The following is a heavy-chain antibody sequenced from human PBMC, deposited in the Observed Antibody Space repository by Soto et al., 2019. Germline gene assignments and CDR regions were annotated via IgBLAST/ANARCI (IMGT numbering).Heavy chain of an antibody. D-gene: IGHD3-16*01. V-gene: IGHV3-21*02. CDR3: ASSLGAGNWFYP. CDR1: RFIFSTYS. J-gene: IGHJ5*02. Sequence: EVQLVESGGGLVKPGGSLRLSCAAPRFIFSTYSMNWVRQAPGKGLEWVSSISSSSSSIYYADSVKGRFTISRDNAKNSLYLQMNSLRTEDTAVYYCASSLGAGNWFYPLGQGTLVSVSS. CDR2: ISSSSSSI.